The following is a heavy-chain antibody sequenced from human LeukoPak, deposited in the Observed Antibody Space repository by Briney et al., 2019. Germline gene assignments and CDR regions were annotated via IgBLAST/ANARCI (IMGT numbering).Heavy chain of an antibody. J-gene: IGHJ5*02. CDR2: INPKSGGT. D-gene: IGHD6-13*01. V-gene: IGHV1-2*02. CDR3: ARDRIYSRAAAGTKWFDP. Sequence: GASVKVSCKASGYTFSGYYMHWVRQAPGQGLEWMGWINPKSGGTNEAQKFHDRVTMTRDTSIRTAYMEVSRLRSDDTAVYYCARDRIYSRAAAGTKWFDPWGQGTLVTVSS. CDR1: GYTFSGYY.